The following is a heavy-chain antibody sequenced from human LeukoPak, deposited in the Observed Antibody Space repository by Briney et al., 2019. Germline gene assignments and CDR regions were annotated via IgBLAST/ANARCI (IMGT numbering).Heavy chain of an antibody. CDR3: AKDRERYCSSTSCYVY. CDR2: ISYDGSNK. J-gene: IGHJ4*02. V-gene: IGHV3-30-3*01. CDR1: GFTFSSYA. D-gene: IGHD2-2*01. Sequence: PGESLRLSCAASGFTFSSYAMHWVRQAPGKGLEWVAVISYDGSNKYYADSVKGRFTISRDTSKNTLYLQMNSLRAEDTAVYYCAKDRERYCSSTSCYVYWGQGTLVTVSS.